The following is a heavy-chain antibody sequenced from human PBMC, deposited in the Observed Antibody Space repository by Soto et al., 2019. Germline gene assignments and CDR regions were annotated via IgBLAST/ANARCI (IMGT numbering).Heavy chain of an antibody. CDR1: GYTFTSYA. D-gene: IGHD3-22*01. CDR2: INAGNGNT. CDR3: ARDLGYYDSSGYYVGWFDP. J-gene: IGHJ5*02. V-gene: IGHV1-3*01. Sequence: GASVKVSCKAPGYTFTSYAMHWVRQAPGQRLEWMGWINAGNGNTKYSQKFQGRVTITRDTSASTAYMELSSLRSEDTAVFYCARDLGYYDSSGYYVGWFDPWGQGTLVTVSS.